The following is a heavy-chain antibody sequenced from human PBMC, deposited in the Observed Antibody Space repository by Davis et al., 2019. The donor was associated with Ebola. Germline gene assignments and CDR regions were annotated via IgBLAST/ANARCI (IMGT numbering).Heavy chain of an antibody. CDR2: FYYSGST. Sequence: MPSETLSLTCTLSGASISSYYWSWIRQPPGKGLEWIGYFYYSGSTNYSPSLKSRVTISVDTSKNHFSLKLSSVTAADTAVYYCARSPLPFYYYGMDVWGQGTTVTVSS. CDR1: GASISSYY. J-gene: IGHJ6*02. CDR3: ARSPLPFYYYGMDV. V-gene: IGHV4-59*08.